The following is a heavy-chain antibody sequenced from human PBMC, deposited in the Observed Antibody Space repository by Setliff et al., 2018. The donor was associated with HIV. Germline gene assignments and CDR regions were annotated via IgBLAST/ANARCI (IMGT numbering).Heavy chain of an antibody. CDR3: ARDSGWYFVDY. J-gene: IGHJ4*02. Sequence: SETLSLTCTVSGGSITGYYWSWIRQHPGKGLEWIGYIYYSGSTYYNPSLKSRVTISVDTSKNQFSLKLSSVTAADTAVYYCARDSGWYFVDYWGQGTLVTVSS. D-gene: IGHD6-19*01. V-gene: IGHV4-31*03. CDR1: GGSITGYY. CDR2: IYYSGST.